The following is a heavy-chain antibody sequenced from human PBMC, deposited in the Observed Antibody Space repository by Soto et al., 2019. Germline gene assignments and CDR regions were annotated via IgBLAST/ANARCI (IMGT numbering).Heavy chain of an antibody. D-gene: IGHD2-2*01. CDR3: ASRGYCSSPRCQEYFQH. J-gene: IGHJ1*01. Sequence: QLQLQESGSGLVKPSQTLSLTCAVSGGSISSGGYSWSWIRQPPGKGLEWIGYIYHSGTTYYNPSLQSRVTISVDRSKNQFSLELSSVTAADTALYYCASRGYCSSPRCQEYFQHWGQGTLVTVSS. CDR2: IYHSGTT. CDR1: GGSISSGGYS. V-gene: IGHV4-30-2*01.